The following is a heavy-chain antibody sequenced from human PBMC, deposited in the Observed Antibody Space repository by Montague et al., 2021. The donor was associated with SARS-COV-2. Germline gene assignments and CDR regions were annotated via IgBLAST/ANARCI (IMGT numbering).Heavy chain of an antibody. CDR1: GDSVVEHRRR. CDR3: ARDLYWAFDA. Sequence: CAISGDSVVEHRRRSEEHTYELQSHEHFVCSPQYANTQYETYAVSVQSRITTTADTSKNQFSLHLNSVTPEDTAVYYCARDLYWAFDAWGLGTTVTVSA. CDR2: PQYANTQYE. V-gene: IGHV6-1*01. J-gene: IGHJ3*01. D-gene: IGHD2-8*02.